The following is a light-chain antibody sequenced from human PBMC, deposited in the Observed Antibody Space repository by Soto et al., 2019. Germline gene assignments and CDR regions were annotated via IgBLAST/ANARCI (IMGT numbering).Light chain of an antibody. CDR2: DVS. J-gene: IGLJ2*01. CDR3: SSYTSSSSPRV. V-gene: IGLV2-14*01. CDR1: SSDVGGYNY. Sequence: QSALTQPASVSGSPGQSVTISCTGTSSDVGGYNYVSWYQQHPGKAPKLMIYDVSNRPSGVSNRFSGSKSGNTASLTISGLQAEDEDAYYCSSYTSSSSPRVFGGGTKLTVL.